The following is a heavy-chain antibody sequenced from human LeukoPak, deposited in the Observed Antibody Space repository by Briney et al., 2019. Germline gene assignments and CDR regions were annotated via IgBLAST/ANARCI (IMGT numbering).Heavy chain of an antibody. D-gene: IGHD2-2*01. CDR2: INSDGSWT. Sequence: GGSLRLSCAASGNYWMHWVRQAPGKGLVWVSNINSDGSWTSYADSVKGRFTISKDNAKNTVYLQMNNLRAEDTAVYYCVSFYETYWGRGTLVTVSS. V-gene: IGHV3-74*01. CDR3: VSFYETY. CDR1: GNYW. J-gene: IGHJ4*02.